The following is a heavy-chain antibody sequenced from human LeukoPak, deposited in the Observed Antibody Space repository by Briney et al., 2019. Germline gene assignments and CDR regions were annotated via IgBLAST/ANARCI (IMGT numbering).Heavy chain of an antibody. Sequence: SETLSLTCTVSGGSISRSSYYWGWIRQPPGKGLEWIGSIYYSVSAYYNPSLKSRVTISVDTSKNQFSLKLNSVTAADTAVYYCARVPVNIWENWFDPWGQGTLVTVSS. J-gene: IGHJ5*02. CDR1: GGSISRSSYY. V-gene: IGHV4-39*07. CDR3: ARVPVNIWENWFDP. D-gene: IGHD1-26*01. CDR2: IYYSVSA.